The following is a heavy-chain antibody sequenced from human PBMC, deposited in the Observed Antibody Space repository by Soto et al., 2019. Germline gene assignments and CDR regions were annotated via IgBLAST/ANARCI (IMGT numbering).Heavy chain of an antibody. V-gene: IGHV3-23*01. CDR3: EKVRRDLVRWYYFDY. CDR1: GFTFSSYA. Sequence: PGGSLRLSCAASGFTFSSYAMSWVRQAPGKGLEWVSAISGSGGSTYYADSVKGRFPISRDNSKNTLYLQMNSLRAEDTAVYYCEKVRRDLVRWYYFDYWGQGTLVTVSS. CDR2: ISGSGGST. D-gene: IGHD4-17*01. J-gene: IGHJ4*02.